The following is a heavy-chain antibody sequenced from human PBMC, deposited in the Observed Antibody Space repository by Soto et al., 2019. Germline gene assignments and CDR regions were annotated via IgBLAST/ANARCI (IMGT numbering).Heavy chain of an antibody. CDR1: GGSFSGYY. J-gene: IGHJ6*03. CDR2: INHSGST. Sequence: SETLSLTCAVYGGSFSGYYWSWIRQPPGKGLEWIGEINHSGSTNYNPSLKSRVTISVDTSKNQFSLKLSSVTAADTAVYYCARGRNWGPYYYYYMDVWGKGTTVTVSS. CDR3: ARGRNWGPYYYYYMDV. V-gene: IGHV4-34*01. D-gene: IGHD7-27*01.